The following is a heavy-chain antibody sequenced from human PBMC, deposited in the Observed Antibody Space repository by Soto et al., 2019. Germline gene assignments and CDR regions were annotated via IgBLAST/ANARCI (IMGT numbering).Heavy chain of an antibody. CDR2: IIPIFGTA. J-gene: IGHJ6*02. V-gene: IGHV1-69*13. D-gene: IGHD2-21*01. CDR3: ARDAPLLSGMDV. Sequence: SVKVSCKASGGTFSSYAISWVRQAPGQGLEWMGGIIPIFGTANYAQKFQGRVTITADESTSTAYMELSSLRSEDTAVYYCARDAPLLSGMDVWGQGTTVTVSS. CDR1: GGTFSSYA.